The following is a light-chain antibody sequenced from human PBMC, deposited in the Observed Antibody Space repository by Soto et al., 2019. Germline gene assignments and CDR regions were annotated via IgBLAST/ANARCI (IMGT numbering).Light chain of an antibody. CDR3: QQYINRWT. Sequence: DIQMTQSPSTLSASVGDRVTITCRASQSISTWLAWYQQKPGKAPKLLIYKASSLESGVPSRFSGSGSGTEFTLTISSLQPDHSATYYCQQYINRWTFGQGTKVEIK. V-gene: IGKV1-5*03. CDR1: QSISTW. CDR2: KAS. J-gene: IGKJ1*01.